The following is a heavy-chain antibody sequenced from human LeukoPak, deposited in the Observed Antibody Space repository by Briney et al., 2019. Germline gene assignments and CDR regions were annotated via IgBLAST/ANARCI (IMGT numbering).Heavy chain of an antibody. J-gene: IGHJ4*02. CDR3: ARTRYYYDCSGYCIDY. Sequence: SETLSLTCTVSGYSISSGYYWGWIRPPPGKGLEWIGSIYHSGSTYYNPSLKSRVTISVDTSKNQFSLKLSSVTAADTAVYYCARTRYYYDCSGYCIDYWGQGTLVTVSS. D-gene: IGHD3-22*01. CDR1: GYSISSGYY. CDR2: IYHSGST. V-gene: IGHV4-38-2*02.